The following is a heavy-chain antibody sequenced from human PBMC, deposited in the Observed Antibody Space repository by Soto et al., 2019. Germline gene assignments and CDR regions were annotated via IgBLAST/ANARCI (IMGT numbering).Heavy chain of an antibody. V-gene: IGHV1-18*01. CDR1: GYTFSSNG. CDR3: ARVGGSDVVTRSLDY. D-gene: IGHD3-9*01. CDR2: INPYNGNT. Sequence: QIQLVQSGTEVTKPGASVKFSCKASGYTFSSNGITWVRQAPGQGLEWMGWINPYNGNTNYAQNLQGRVTMTTDTSTSTAYMDLRSLRSDDTAVYYCARVGGSDVVTRSLDYWGQGTLVTVSS. J-gene: IGHJ4*02.